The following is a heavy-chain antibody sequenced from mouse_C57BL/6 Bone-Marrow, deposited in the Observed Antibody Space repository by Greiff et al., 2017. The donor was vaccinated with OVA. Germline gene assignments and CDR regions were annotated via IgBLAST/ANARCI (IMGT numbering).Heavy chain of an antibody. D-gene: IGHD1-1*01. CDR3: AGFITTVVAYFDY. V-gene: IGHV1-50*01. CDR1: GYTFTSYW. J-gene: IGHJ2*01. Sequence: VQLQQPGAELVKPGASVKLSCKASGYTFTSYWMQWVKQRPGQGLAWIGEIDPSDSYTNYNQKFKGKATLTVDTSSSTAYMQLSSLTSEDSAVYYCAGFITTVVAYFDYWGQGTTLTVSS. CDR2: IDPSDSYT.